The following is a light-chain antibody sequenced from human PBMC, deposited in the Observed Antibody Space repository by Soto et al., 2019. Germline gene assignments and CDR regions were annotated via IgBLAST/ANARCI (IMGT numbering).Light chain of an antibody. V-gene: IGKV3-15*01. Sequence: EIVMTQSPATLSVSPGERATLSCRASQSVSSNLAWFQQKPGQTPRLLIYGASTRATGIPASFSGSGSGTEFTLTISSLQSEDFAVYYCQHYNNWPALYTFGQGTKLEIK. CDR2: GAS. CDR3: QHYNNWPALYT. CDR1: QSVSSN. J-gene: IGKJ2*01.